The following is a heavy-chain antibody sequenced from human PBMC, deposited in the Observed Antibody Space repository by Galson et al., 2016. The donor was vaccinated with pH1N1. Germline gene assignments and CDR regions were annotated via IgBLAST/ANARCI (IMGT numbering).Heavy chain of an antibody. J-gene: IGHJ3*01. V-gene: IGHV3-11*01. CDR3: AGDQFGWAFDV. D-gene: IGHD3-10*01. CDR1: GFPFSHYY. CDR2: ISGSDTTI. Sequence: SLRLSCAASGFPFSHYYMGWIRQAPGKGLEWISYISGSDTTIYYADSVRGRFTISRDNAQNSLYLHMNSLRAEDTAVYYCAGDQFGWAFDVWGQGTMVTVSP.